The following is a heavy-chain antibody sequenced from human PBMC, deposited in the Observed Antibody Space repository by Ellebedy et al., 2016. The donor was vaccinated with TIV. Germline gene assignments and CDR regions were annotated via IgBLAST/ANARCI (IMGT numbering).Heavy chain of an antibody. J-gene: IGHJ6*02. CDR3: ARGGRYYDSSGPLGNYYYYGMDV. CDR1: GYTFTSYD. Sequence: ASVKVSXXASGYTFTSYDINWVRQATGQGLEWMGWMNPNSGNTGYAQKFQGRVTMTRNTSISTAYMELSSLRSEDTAVYYCARGGRYYDSSGPLGNYYYYGMDVWGQGTTVTVSS. D-gene: IGHD3-22*01. V-gene: IGHV1-8*01. CDR2: MNPNSGNT.